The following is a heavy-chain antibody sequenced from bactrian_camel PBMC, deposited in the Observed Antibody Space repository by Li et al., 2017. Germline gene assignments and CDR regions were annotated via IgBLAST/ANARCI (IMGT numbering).Heavy chain of an antibody. V-gene: IGHV3S53*01. CDR2: IAMDGTT. Sequence: VQLVESGGDSVQAGESLRLSCAASGPSTYMYCMAWFRQTPGNEREGVASIAMDGTTKYADSVKDRSAVSRDNARNTLFLQMNSLKTEDTAVYYCATANGYWGQGTQVTVS. CDR3: ATANGY. CDR1: GPSTYMYC. J-gene: IGHJ4*01.